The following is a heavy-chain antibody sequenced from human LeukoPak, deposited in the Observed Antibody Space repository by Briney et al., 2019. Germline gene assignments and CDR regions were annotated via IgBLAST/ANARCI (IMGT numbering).Heavy chain of an antibody. J-gene: IGHJ4*02. V-gene: IGHV3-7*01. D-gene: IGHD3-10*01. CDR1: GFMFSNYW. CDR3: GGFGYESGVDL. CDR2: IKPDGSET. Sequence: GGSLRLSCAASGFMFSNYWMTWVRQAPGEGLEFVANIKPDGSETYYLDPVRGRFTISRDNAKNLLYLQMNSLRGEDTAVYHCGGFGYESGVDLWGQGTLVTVSS.